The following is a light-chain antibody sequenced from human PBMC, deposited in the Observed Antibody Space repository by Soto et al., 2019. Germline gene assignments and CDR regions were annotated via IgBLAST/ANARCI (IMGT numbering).Light chain of an antibody. Sequence: DIQMTQSPSSLSVSVGDRVTITCQASQDISNYFNWYQQKPVKAPKLLIYDVPNLEAGVPSRFSGSESGTDFTFTISSLQPEPIATYYCQQYVYLPFGGGTKVEF. CDR2: DVP. CDR3: QQYVYLP. J-gene: IGKJ4*01. CDR1: QDISNY. V-gene: IGKV1-33*01.